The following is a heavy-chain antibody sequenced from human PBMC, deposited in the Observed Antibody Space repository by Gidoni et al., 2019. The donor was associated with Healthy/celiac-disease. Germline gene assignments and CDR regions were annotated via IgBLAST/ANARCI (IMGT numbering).Heavy chain of an antibody. V-gene: IGHV4-34*01. D-gene: IGHD6-6*01. CDR3: ARGMSYGSSRLGMGY. J-gene: IGHJ4*02. CDR2: INHSGST. CDR1: GGSFCGYY. Sequence: QVQLQQRVAGLLTPSETLSLPCAVAGGSFCGYYWSWIRQPPGKGLEWIGEINHSGSTNYNPSLKSRVTISVDTSKNQFSLKLSSVTAADTAVYYCARGMSYGSSRLGMGYWGQGTLVTVSS.